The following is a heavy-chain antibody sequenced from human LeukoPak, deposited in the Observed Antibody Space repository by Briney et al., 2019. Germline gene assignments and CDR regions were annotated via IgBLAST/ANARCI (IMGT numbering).Heavy chain of an antibody. D-gene: IGHD5-18*01. CDR1: GYTFTSYG. J-gene: IGHJ3*02. CDR3: ARDGGIGGYSYGFDAFDI. V-gene: IGHV1-69*05. Sequence: SVKVSCKASGYTFTSYGISWVRQAPGQGLEWMGRIIPIFGTANYAQKFQGRVTITTDESTGTAYMELSSLRSEDTAVYYCARDGGIGGYSYGFDAFDIWGQGTMVTVSS. CDR2: IIPIFGTA.